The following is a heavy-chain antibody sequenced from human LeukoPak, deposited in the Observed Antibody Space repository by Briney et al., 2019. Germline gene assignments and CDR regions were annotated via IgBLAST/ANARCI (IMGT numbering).Heavy chain of an antibody. V-gene: IGHV3-21*01. CDR1: GVTFSSYS. CDR2: ISSSSTYI. Sequence: PGGPLRLSCEASGVTFSSYSMNWVRQAPGKGLEWVSSISSSSTYIYYADSVKGRSTISRDNAKNSLYLQMSSLRAEDTAVYYCARDPRGYSSSWYYDDYWGQGTLVTVSS. CDR3: ARDPRGYSSSWYYDDY. D-gene: IGHD6-13*01. J-gene: IGHJ4*02.